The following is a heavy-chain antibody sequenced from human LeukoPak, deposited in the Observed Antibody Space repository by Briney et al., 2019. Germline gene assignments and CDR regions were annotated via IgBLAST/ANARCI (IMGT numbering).Heavy chain of an antibody. J-gene: IGHJ4*02. CDR3: AKDSTVAAGIDY. CDR2: IRGDGTGI. D-gene: IGHD6-13*01. Sequence: GGSLRLSCTASGFTFSIYRMNWVRQAPGKGLEWVSCIRGDGTGINYADSVKGRFTISRDNSKSTLFLQMNSLTTEDTAEYFCAKDSTVAAGIDYWGQGTLVTVSS. CDR1: GFTFSIYR. V-gene: IGHV3-48*01.